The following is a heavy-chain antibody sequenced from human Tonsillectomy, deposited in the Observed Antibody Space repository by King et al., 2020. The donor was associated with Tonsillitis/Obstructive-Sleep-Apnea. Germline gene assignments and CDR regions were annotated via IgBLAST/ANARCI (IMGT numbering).Heavy chain of an antibody. CDR3: GTNAGDYYYYMDV. CDR1: GGSFSCYY. V-gene: IGHV4-34*01. Sequence: VQLQQWGAGLLKPSETLSLTCGVYGGSFSCYYWSGIRQPPGKGLEWIGSINHSGSTDYNSALKRRGTISRDTSRNQFSLRLTSVTAADTAVYYCGTNAGDYYYYMDVWGKGTTVTVSS. D-gene: IGHD2-2*01. CDR2: INHSGST. J-gene: IGHJ6*03.